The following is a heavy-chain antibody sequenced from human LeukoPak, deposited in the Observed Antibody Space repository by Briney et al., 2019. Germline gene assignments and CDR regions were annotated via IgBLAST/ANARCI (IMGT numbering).Heavy chain of an antibody. CDR1: GGTFSSYA. Sequence: GASVKVSCKASGGTFSSYAISWVRQAPGQGLEWMGRIIPILGIANYAQKFQGRVTITADKSTSTAYMELSSLRSEDTAVYYCARDDGMAKDDYWGQGTLVTVSS. V-gene: IGHV1-69*04. CDR2: IIPILGIA. J-gene: IGHJ4*02. CDR3: ARDDGMAKDDY. D-gene: IGHD5-12*01.